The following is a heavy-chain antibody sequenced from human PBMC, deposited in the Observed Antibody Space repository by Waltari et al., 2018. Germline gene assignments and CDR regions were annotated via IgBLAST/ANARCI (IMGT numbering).Heavy chain of an antibody. CDR3: ARGSGSQAGL. Sequence: QVQLVQSGAELKKPGASVKVSCRASGYDFTAYYIHWVRQAPGEGLEWMGRVNPNTGATDYAQRFQDRVTMTRDTSITTVYMDVSRLTSDDTAVYFCARGSGSQAGLWGQGTLVTVSS. J-gene: IGHJ4*02. D-gene: IGHD1-26*01. CDR2: VNPNTGAT. V-gene: IGHV1-2*06. CDR1: GYDFTAYY.